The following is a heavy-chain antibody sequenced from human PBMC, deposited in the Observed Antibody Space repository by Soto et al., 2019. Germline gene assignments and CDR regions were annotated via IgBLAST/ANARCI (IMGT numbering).Heavy chain of an antibody. D-gene: IGHD5-12*01. J-gene: IGHJ4*02. Sequence: QVQLVESGGGVVQPGRSLRLSCAASGFTFSSFGMHWVRQAPGKGLEWVAVASYDGSYKYYADSVKGRFTISRDNSKNQLYLQMNSLRAEDTAVYYCAKERSVVATTPDFDYWVQGTLVTVSS. V-gene: IGHV3-30*18. CDR1: GFTFSSFG. CDR2: ASYDGSYK. CDR3: AKERSVVATTPDFDY.